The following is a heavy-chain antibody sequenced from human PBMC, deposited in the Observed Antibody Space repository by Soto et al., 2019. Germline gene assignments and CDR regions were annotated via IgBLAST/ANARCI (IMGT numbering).Heavy chain of an antibody. CDR1: GGSFSGYY. Sequence: PSETLSLTCAVYGGSFSGYYWSWIRQPPGKGLEWIGEINHSGSTNYNPSLKSRVTISVDTSKNQFSLKLSSVTAADTAVYYCARASPQIVNGGFDYWGQGTLVTVSS. D-gene: IGHD2-15*01. J-gene: IGHJ4*02. CDR2: INHSGST. CDR3: ARASPQIVNGGFDY. V-gene: IGHV4-34*01.